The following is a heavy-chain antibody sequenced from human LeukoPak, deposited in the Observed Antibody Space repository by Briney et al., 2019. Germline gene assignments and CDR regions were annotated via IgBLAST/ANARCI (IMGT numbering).Heavy chain of an antibody. V-gene: IGHV3-23*01. D-gene: IGHD5-18*01. CDR3: AKDGQGYSYSDY. CDR1: GLKYDVYG. J-gene: IGHJ4*02. Sequence: GGSLRLSCAASGLKYDVYGMAWVRQAPGKGLEWVSAISGSGGSTYYADSVKGRFTISRDNSKNTLYLQMNSLRAEDTAVYYCAKDGQGYSYSDYWGQGTLVTVSA. CDR2: ISGSGGST.